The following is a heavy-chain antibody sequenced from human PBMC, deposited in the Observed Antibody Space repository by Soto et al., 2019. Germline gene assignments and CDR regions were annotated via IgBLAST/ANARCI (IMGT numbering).Heavy chain of an antibody. CDR1: DGSISSSSYY. CDR2: IYYSGST. CDR3: ARHQTDYYDSSGYYYNWFDP. J-gene: IGHJ5*02. Sequence: SVTLSHTCTFSDGSISSSSYYLGWISQPPGKGLEWIGSIYYSGSTYYNPSLKSRVTISVDTSKNQFSLKLSSVTAADTAVYYCARHQTDYYDSSGYYYNWFDPWGQGTLVTVSS. D-gene: IGHD3-22*01. V-gene: IGHV4-39*01.